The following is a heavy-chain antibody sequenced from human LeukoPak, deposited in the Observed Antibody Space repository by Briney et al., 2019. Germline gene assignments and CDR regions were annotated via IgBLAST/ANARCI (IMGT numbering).Heavy chain of an antibody. V-gene: IGHV1-69*13. CDR3: ARDARRGVELKAFDI. D-gene: IGHD1-7*01. Sequence: AASVTVSFTASGGTFSTYAISWVRQAPGQGLEWMGGIIPIFGTANYAQKFQGRVTITADESTSTAYMELSSLRSEDTAVYYCARDARRGVELKAFDIWGQGTMVTVSS. J-gene: IGHJ3*02. CDR1: GGTFSTYA. CDR2: IIPIFGTA.